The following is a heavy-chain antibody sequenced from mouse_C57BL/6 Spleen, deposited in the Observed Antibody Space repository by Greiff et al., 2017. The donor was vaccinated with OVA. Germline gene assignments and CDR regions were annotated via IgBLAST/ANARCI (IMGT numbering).Heavy chain of an antibody. V-gene: IGHV3-6*01. Sequence: EVQVVESGPGLVKPSQSLSLTCSVTGYSITSGYYWNWIRQFPGNKLEWMGYISYDGSNNYNPSLKNRISITRDTSKNQFFLKLNSVTTEDTATYYCAKDLGPYWYFDVWGTGTTVTVSS. J-gene: IGHJ1*03. CDR3: AKDLGPYWYFDV. CDR1: GYSITSGYY. CDR2: ISYDGSN.